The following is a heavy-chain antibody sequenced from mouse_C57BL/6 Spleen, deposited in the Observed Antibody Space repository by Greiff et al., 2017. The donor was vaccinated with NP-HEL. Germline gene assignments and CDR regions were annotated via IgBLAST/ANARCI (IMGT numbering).Heavy chain of an antibody. J-gene: IGHJ4*01. Sequence: VQLQQSGPELVKPGASVKISCKASGYTFTDYYMNWVKQSHGKSLEWIGDINPNNGGTSYNQKFKGKATLTVDKSSSTAYMELRSLTSEDSAVYYCARYITTVVAGAMGCWGKGTSVTVSS. V-gene: IGHV1-26*01. CDR1: GYTFTDYY. CDR3: ARYITTVVAGAMGC. D-gene: IGHD1-1*01. CDR2: INPNNGGT.